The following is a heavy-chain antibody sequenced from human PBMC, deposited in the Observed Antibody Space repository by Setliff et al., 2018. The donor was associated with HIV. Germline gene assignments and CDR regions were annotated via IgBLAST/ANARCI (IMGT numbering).Heavy chain of an antibody. D-gene: IGHD6-19*01. CDR1: GGSISSYY. Sequence: ETLSLTCTVSGGSISSYYWSWIRQPAGKGLEWIGHIYISGSTNYNPSFNSRVTMSVDTSKNQFSLRLTSVTAADTAMYHCARDRSSGWSKDWSDTWGQGILVTVSS. CDR3: ARDRSSGWSKDWSDT. J-gene: IGHJ5*02. V-gene: IGHV4-4*07. CDR2: IYISGST.